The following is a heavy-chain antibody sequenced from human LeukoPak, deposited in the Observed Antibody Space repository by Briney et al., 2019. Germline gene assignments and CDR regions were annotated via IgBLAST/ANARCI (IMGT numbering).Heavy chain of an antibody. CDR2: IKSKTDGGTI. J-gene: IGHJ4*02. CDR3: ATLTYYYDSRGYYPY. V-gene: IGHV3-15*01. CDR1: GFTFTNAW. Sequence: GGSLRLSCAASGFTFTNAWMSWVHQAPGKGLEWVGRIKSKTDGGTIEYAAPVKDRFTISRDDSKNTVYLQMKSLKTEDTGVYYCATLTYYYDSRGYYPYWGQGTLVTVSS. D-gene: IGHD3-22*01.